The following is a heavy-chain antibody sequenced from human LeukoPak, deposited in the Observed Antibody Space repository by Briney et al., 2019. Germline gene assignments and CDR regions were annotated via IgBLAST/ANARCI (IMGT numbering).Heavy chain of an antibody. V-gene: IGHV3-30*04. J-gene: IGHJ5*02. Sequence: SGGSLRLSCAASGFTFSSYAMHWVRQAPGKGLEWVAVISYDGSNKYYADSVKGRFTISRDNSKNTLYLQMNSLRAEDTAVYYCARDLSSIAATYWFDPWGQGTLVTVSS. CDR2: ISYDGSNK. D-gene: IGHD6-6*01. CDR1: GFTFSSYA. CDR3: ARDLSSIAATYWFDP.